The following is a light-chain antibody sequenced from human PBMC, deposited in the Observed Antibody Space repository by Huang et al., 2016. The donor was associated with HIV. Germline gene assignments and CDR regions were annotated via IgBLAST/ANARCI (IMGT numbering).Light chain of an antibody. V-gene: IGKV2D-29*01. CDR2: EVS. CDR3: MQTTQLPQT. CDR1: QSLLHSDGKTY. Sequence: DIVMTQTPLSLSVTPGQPASISCKSTQSLLHSDGKTYLYWYLEKPGQPPQLLLYEVSNRFSVVSDRFSGSWSGTDFTLKISRVEAEDVVVYYCMQTTQLPQTFGQGTKLEIK. J-gene: IGKJ2*01.